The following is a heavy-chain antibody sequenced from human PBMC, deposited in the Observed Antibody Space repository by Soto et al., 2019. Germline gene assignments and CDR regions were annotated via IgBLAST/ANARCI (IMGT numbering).Heavy chain of an antibody. Sequence: QVPLQESGPGLVKPSETLSLPCTGSSDFLSTEKWWSLVRPPPGQGLEWIGEIYHSGSSHYSPSLKSRVIISQDKSKNQFSLKLSSVTAADTAVYYCAKGGGHCSDGVCYAFEVWGQGTMVAVSS. V-gene: IGHV4-4*02. CDR2: IYHSGSS. D-gene: IGHD2-8*01. CDR3: AKGGGHCSDGVCYAFEV. J-gene: IGHJ3*01. CDR1: SDFLSTEKW.